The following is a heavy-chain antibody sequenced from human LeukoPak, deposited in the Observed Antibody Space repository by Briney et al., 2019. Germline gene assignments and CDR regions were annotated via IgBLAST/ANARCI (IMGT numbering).Heavy chain of an antibody. V-gene: IGHV3-21*01. D-gene: IGHD4-17*01. CDR3: AIDDYGDYEGVEY. Sequence: GGSLRLSCAASGFTFSSYSMNWVRQAPGKGLEWVSSISSSSSYIYYADSVKGRFTIPRDNAKNSLYLQMNSLRAEDTAVYYCAIDDYGDYEGVEYWGQGTLVTVSS. J-gene: IGHJ4*02. CDR1: GFTFSSYS. CDR2: ISSSSSYI.